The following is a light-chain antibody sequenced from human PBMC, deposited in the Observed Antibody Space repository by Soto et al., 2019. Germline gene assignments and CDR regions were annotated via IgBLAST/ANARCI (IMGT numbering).Light chain of an antibody. CDR2: DAS. V-gene: IGKV3-11*01. Sequence: ETVLTQSPATLSLSPGERATLSCRASQSVSNDLAWYQQKPGQAPRLLIYDASSRATGIPARFSGSGSGTEFTLTISSLEPEDFAVYYCQQRGNWPRTFGQGTKVEIK. J-gene: IGKJ1*01. CDR1: QSVSND. CDR3: QQRGNWPRT.